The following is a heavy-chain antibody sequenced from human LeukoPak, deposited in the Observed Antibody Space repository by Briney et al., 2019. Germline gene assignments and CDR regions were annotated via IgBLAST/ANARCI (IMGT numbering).Heavy chain of an antibody. CDR2: IIPIFGTA. J-gene: IGHJ4*02. V-gene: IGHV1-69*13. CDR1: GDTFSSYA. Sequence: GASVKVSCKPSGDTFSSYAISWVRQPPGQGLEWMGGIIPIFGTANYAQKFQGRVTITADESTSTAYMELSSLRSEDTAVYYCAGGYSSSSDYWGQGTLVTVSS. D-gene: IGHD6-6*01. CDR3: AGGYSSSSDY.